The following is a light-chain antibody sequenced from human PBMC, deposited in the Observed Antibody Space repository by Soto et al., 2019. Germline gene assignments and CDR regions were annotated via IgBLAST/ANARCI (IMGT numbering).Light chain of an antibody. J-gene: IGLJ2*01. V-gene: IGLV1-40*01. CDR3: QSYDSSRHVV. CDR1: SSNIGAGYD. CDR2: GNS. Sequence: QSVLTQPPSVSGAPGQRVTISCTGSSSNIGAGYDVHWYQQLPGTAPKLLIYGNSNRPSGVPDRFSGSKSGTSASLAITGLQAEDDADYYCQSYDSSRHVVFGGGTKVTVL.